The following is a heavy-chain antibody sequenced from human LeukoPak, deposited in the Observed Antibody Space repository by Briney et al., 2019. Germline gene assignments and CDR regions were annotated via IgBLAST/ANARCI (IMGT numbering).Heavy chain of an antibody. CDR3: ARDLGPYNQDY. CDR2: INPSGGST. D-gene: IGHD1-14*01. Sequence: GASVKVSCKASGYTFTSYYMHWVRQAPGQGPEWMGIINPSGGSTSYAQKFQGRVTMTRDTSTSTVYMELSSLRSEDTAVYYCARDLGPYNQDYWGQGTLVTVSS. V-gene: IGHV1-46*01. J-gene: IGHJ4*02. CDR1: GYTFTSYY.